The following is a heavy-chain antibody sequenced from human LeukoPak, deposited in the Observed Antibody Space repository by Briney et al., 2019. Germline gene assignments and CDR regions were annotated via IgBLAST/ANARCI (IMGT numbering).Heavy chain of an antibody. CDR2: IKGDGSST. D-gene: IGHD1-1*01. V-gene: IGHV3-74*01. CDR1: GLTFSSYW. J-gene: IGHJ4*02. Sequence: GGSLRLSCAGSGLTFSSYWMHWVRQAPGKGLVWVSRIKGDGSSTSYADSVKGRFTISRDNTKNTLYLQMNSLRAEDTAVYYCVRDPSGSGFAFDSWGQGALVTVSS. CDR3: VRDPSGSGFAFDS.